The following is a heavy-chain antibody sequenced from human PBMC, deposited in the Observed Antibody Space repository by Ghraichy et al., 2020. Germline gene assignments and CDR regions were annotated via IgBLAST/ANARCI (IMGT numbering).Heavy chain of an antibody. J-gene: IGHJ1*01. CDR2: ISHSGNT. CDR3: ATPAVDATNTHFQH. Sequence: SETLSLTCTVSGYSISSDYYWGWIRQPPGKGLEWIASISHSGNTFYNPSLKSRVTISIDTSKNQFSLKLSSVTAADTAVFYCATPAVDATNTHFQHWGQGTLVTVSS. CDR1: GYSISSDYY. V-gene: IGHV4-38-2*02. D-gene: IGHD6-19*01.